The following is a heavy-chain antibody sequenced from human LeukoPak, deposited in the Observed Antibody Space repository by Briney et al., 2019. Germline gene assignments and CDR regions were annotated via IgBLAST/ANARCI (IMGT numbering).Heavy chain of an antibody. V-gene: IGHV3-23*01. CDR2: ISGSGGSA. Sequence: GGSLRLSCAASGVTFSTYAMSWVRQAPGKGLEWVSVISGSGGSAYYADSVKGRFTISRDNSKTTLYLQMNSLRAEDTAVYYCAKDLESVAATLDYWGQGTLVTVSS. CDR3: AKDLESVAATLDY. J-gene: IGHJ4*02. CDR1: GVTFSTYA. D-gene: IGHD6-19*01.